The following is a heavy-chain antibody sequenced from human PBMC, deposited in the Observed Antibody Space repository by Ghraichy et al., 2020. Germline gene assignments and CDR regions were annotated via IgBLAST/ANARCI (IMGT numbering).Heavy chain of an antibody. CDR1: GFTFSGYW. J-gene: IGHJ4*02. CDR3: ARDGWNGYGDFDC. CDR2: INSDGSST. D-gene: IGHD4-17*01. V-gene: IGHV3-74*01. Sequence: LSLTCAASGFTFSGYWMHWVRQAPGQGLVWVSRINSDGSSTSYADSVKGRFTISRDNAKNTLYPQMNSLRAEDTAVYYCARDGWNGYGDFDCWGQGTLVTVSS.